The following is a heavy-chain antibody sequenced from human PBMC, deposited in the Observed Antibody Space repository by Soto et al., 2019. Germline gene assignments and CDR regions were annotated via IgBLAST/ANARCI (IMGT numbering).Heavy chain of an antibody. Sequence: ESMKISFKGSGYSFTNYWISGVRRIPGKGLEWRGNIDPVASYTNYGPSFQGHVTFSVDTSISTAYLQWSSLKASDTAMYYCARIESIARNWFDPWGQGTLVTVSS. CDR2: IDPVASYT. D-gene: IGHD6-13*01. V-gene: IGHV5-10-1*01. J-gene: IGHJ5*02. CDR3: ARIESIARNWFDP. CDR1: GYSFTNYW.